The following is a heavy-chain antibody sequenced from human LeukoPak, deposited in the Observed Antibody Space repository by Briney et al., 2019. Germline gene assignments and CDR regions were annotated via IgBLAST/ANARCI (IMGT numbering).Heavy chain of an antibody. CDR3: ATAYYDSSGYYSLRAFDI. V-gene: IGHV1-18*01. CDR2: ISAYNGNT. J-gene: IGHJ3*02. D-gene: IGHD3-22*01. Sequence: GASVKVSCKASGYTFTSYGISWVRQAPGQGLEWMGWISAYNGNTNYARKLQGRVTMTTDTPTSTAYMELRSLRSDDTAVYYCATAYYDSSGYYSLRAFDIWGQGTMVTVSS. CDR1: GYTFTSYG.